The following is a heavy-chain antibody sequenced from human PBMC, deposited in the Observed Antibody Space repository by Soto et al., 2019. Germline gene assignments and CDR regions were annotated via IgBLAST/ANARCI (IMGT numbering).Heavy chain of an antibody. J-gene: IGHJ4*02. Sequence: GASVKVSCKASGYTFTSYGISWVRQAPGQGLEWMGWISAYNGNTNYAQKLQGRVTMTTDTSTSTAYMELRSLRSDDTAVYYCARGDWLYYDSSGYNEQLDYWGQGTLVTVSS. CDR1: GYTFTSYG. CDR2: ISAYNGNT. CDR3: ARGDWLYYDSSGYNEQLDY. V-gene: IGHV1-18*01. D-gene: IGHD3-22*01.